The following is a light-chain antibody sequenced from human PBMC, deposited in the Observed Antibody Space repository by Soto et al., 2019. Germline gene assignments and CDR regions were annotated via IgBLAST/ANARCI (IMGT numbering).Light chain of an antibody. CDR2: DAS. V-gene: IGKV3-11*01. CDR1: QSVSSY. J-gene: IGKJ4*01. CDR3: QQRRNWRLT. Sequence: EMVMTQSPSTLGWSPGERAALSCRASQSVSSYLAWYQQNTGQAPRLLIYDASNRATGIPARFSGSGYGTDFTLPISSLETEDFAVYYCQQRRNWRLTFGGGTKVDIK.